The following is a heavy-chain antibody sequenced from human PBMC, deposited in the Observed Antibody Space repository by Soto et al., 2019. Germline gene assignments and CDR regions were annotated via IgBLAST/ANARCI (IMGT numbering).Heavy chain of an antibody. CDR1: GGTFSSYT. V-gene: IGHV1-69*04. CDR3: ARDKGYCSDTSCPDFDY. D-gene: IGHD2-15*01. J-gene: IGHJ4*02. CDR2: IIPILGIA. Sequence: GASVKVSCKASGGTFSSYTISWVRQAPGQGLEWMGRIIPILGIANYAQKFQGRVTITADKSTSTAYMELSSLRSEDTAVYYCARDKGYCSDTSCPDFDYWGQGTLVTVSS.